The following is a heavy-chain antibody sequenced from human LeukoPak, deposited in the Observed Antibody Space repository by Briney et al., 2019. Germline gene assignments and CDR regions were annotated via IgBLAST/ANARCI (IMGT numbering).Heavy chain of an antibody. D-gene: IGHD3-22*01. Sequence: ASVQVSCKASGYTFTSYDINWVRQAAGQGPEWVGVMNPNSGTSGYAQKFQGRVTMTRNTYISTAYMELSSLTSDDTAVYYCVRDYYDNTGVFGMDYWGQGTLVTVSS. CDR2: MNPNSGTS. J-gene: IGHJ4*02. CDR3: VRDYYDNTGVFGMDY. CDR1: GYTFTSYD. V-gene: IGHV1-8*01.